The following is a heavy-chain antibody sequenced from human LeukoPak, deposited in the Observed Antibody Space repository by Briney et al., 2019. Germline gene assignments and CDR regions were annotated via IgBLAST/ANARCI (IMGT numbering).Heavy chain of an antibody. CDR3: ARGLRFLEWLSMMDFDY. CDR2: IRYDGSNK. J-gene: IGHJ4*02. CDR1: GFTFSSYG. Sequence: GGSLRLSCAASGFTFSSYGMHWVRQAPGKGLEWVAFIRYDGSNKYYADSVKGRFTISRDNSKNTLYLQMNSLRAEDTAVYYCARGLRFLEWLSMMDFDYWGQGTLVTVSS. D-gene: IGHD3-3*01. V-gene: IGHV3-30*02.